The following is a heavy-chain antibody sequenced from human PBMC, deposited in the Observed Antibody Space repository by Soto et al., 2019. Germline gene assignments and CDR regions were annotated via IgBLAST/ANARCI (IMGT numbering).Heavy chain of an antibody. CDR2: TYYRSKWYN. V-gene: IGHV6-1*01. J-gene: IGHJ5*02. D-gene: IGHD1-7*01. Sequence: SQTLSLTCAISGDSVSSNSAAWNWIRHSPSRGLEWLGRTYYRSKWYNDYAVSVKSRITINPDTSKNHFSLQLNSVTPEDTAVYYCSRSYNGNYSWFEPGVHGTLLTVSS. CDR3: SRSYNGNYSWFEP. CDR1: GDSVSSNSAA.